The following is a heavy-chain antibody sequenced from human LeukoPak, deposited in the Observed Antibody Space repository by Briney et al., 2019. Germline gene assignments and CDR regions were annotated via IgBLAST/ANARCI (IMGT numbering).Heavy chain of an antibody. J-gene: IGHJ4*02. V-gene: IGHV3-33*01. CDR3: ASILLSSGGWWYFDY. Sequence: GGSLRLSCAVSGFTFNNYGMHWVRQAPGKGLEWVADIWYDGSDKYYADSVKGRFTISRDNSKNMLYLQMNSLRAEDTAVYYCASILLSSGGWWYFDYWGQGTLVTVSS. CDR1: GFTFNNYG. CDR2: IWYDGSDK. D-gene: IGHD6-19*01.